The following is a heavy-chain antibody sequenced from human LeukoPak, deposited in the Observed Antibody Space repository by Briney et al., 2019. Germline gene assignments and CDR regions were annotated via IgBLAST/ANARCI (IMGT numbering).Heavy chain of an antibody. CDR2: IRNKAHSYTK. Sequence: HTGGSLRLSCAASGFTFSSYSMDWVRQAPGKGLEWVGRIRNKAHSYTKEYAASVNGRFSISRDDSKNSVYLQMNSLKTEDTAVYYCARGGSWVAIDIWGQGTMVTVSS. CDR3: ARGGSWVAIDI. CDR1: GFTFSSYS. V-gene: IGHV3-72*01. J-gene: IGHJ3*02. D-gene: IGHD3-16*01.